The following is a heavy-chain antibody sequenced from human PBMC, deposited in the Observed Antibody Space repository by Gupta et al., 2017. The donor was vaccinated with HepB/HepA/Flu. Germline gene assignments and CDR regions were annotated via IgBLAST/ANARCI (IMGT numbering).Heavy chain of an antibody. J-gene: IGHJ5*02. D-gene: IGHD3-16*01. Sequence: QVQLQESGPGLVRPSETLSLTCTVSGGSFNPFYWNWIRQPAGRGLEWLGHISSRGSTNYNPSLKGRVIISLDTSKNHFSLRLTYVTAADSAVYYCERGGGEYSWFDPWGQGTLVTVSA. CDR1: GGSFNPFY. CDR3: ERGGGEYSWFDP. V-gene: IGHV4-4*07. CDR2: ISSRGST.